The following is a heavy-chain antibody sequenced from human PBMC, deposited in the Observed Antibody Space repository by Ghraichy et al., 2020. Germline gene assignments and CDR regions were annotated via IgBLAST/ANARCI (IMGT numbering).Heavy chain of an antibody. D-gene: IGHD2-15*01. CDR1: GFTFDDYA. Sequence: LSLTCAASGFTFDDYAMHWVRQAPGKGLEWVSLISGDGGNTYYADSVKGRFTISRDNSKNSLYLQMNSLRTEDTALSYCAKDIGGAATVSDAFDIWGQGTMVTVSS. CDR2: ISGDGGNT. CDR3: AKDIGGAATVSDAFDI. V-gene: IGHV3-43*02. J-gene: IGHJ3*02.